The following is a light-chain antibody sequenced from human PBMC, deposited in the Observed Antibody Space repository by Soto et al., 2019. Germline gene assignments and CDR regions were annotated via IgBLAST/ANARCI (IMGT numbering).Light chain of an antibody. V-gene: IGKV3-20*01. CDR3: HQYGTSIT. J-gene: IGKJ5*01. CDR2: GAS. Sequence: EIVLTQSPGTLSLSPGARATLSCRASQSVSSSYLAWYQQKPGQAPRLLIYGASSRATGIPDRFSGSGSGTDFTLTISRLEPEDFSVYYCHQYGTSITFGQGTRLEIK. CDR1: QSVSSSY.